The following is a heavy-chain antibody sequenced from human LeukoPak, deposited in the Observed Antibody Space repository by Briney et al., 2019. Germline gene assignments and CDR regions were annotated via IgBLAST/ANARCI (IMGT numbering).Heavy chain of an antibody. CDR1: GGSISSYY. Sequence: PSETLPLTCTVSGGSISSYYWSWIRQPPGKGLEWIGYIYYSGSTNYNPSLKSRITISVDTSKNQFSLKLSSVTAADTAVYYCARVGRTPTYYYDSSGYSPFDYWGQGTLVTVSS. V-gene: IGHV4-59*01. CDR2: IYYSGST. D-gene: IGHD3-22*01. J-gene: IGHJ4*02. CDR3: ARVGRTPTYYYDSSGYSPFDY.